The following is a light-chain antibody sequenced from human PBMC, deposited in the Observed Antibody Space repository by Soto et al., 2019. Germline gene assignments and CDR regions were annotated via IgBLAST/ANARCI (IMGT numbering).Light chain of an antibody. Sequence: DIVMTQYPDSLAVSLGERATINCKSSQSILYNSNNKNYLAWFQQKSGQPPKLLIYWASTRESGVPDRFSGSGSGTDFTLTVSSLQAEDVAVYYCQQYYNPPWTFGQGTRVEIK. CDR3: QQYYNPPWT. V-gene: IGKV4-1*01. CDR2: WAS. J-gene: IGKJ1*01. CDR1: QSILYNSNNKNY.